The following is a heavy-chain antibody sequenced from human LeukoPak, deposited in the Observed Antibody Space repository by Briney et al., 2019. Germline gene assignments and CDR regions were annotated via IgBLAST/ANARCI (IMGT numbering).Heavy chain of an antibody. Sequence: GGSLRLSCAASGFTFSSYWMSWVRQAPGKGLEWVANIKQDGSEKYYGDSVKGRFTISRDNAKNSLYLQMNSLRAEDTAVYYCAREAIITMVRGDPGMDVWGQGTTVTVSS. CDR3: AREAIITMVRGDPGMDV. CDR1: GFTFSSYW. CDR2: IKQDGSEK. D-gene: IGHD3-10*01. J-gene: IGHJ6*02. V-gene: IGHV3-7*01.